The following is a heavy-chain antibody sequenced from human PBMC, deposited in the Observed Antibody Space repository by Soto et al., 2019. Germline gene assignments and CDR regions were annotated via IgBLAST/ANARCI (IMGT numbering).Heavy chain of an antibody. V-gene: IGHV1-69*02. Sequence: QVQLVQSWADVKQTGSSVKVSCKASGDTFNFYTINWVRQAPGLGLEWMGRFNPILTMSNYAQKFEGRVRITADKSTSTAYMELSRLRAEDTAMYYCATSYGSGYRAFDFWGQGALVTVSS. CDR3: ATSYGSGYRAFDF. J-gene: IGHJ4*02. D-gene: IGHD3-10*01. CDR1: GDTFNFYT. CDR2: FNPILTMS.